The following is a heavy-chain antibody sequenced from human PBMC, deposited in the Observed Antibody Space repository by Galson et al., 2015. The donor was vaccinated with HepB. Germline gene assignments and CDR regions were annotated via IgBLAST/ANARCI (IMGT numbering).Heavy chain of an antibody. J-gene: IGHJ5*02. D-gene: IGHD6-6*01. V-gene: IGHV1-8*01. CDR3: ARGYREQLVPGYNWFDP. CDR2: MNPNSGNT. CDR1: GSTFTSYD. Sequence: SVKVSCKASGSTFTSYDINWVRQATGQGLEWMGWMNPNSGNTGYAQKFQGRVTMTRNTSISTAYMELSSLRSEDTAVYYCARGYREQLVPGYNWFDPWGQGTLVTVSS.